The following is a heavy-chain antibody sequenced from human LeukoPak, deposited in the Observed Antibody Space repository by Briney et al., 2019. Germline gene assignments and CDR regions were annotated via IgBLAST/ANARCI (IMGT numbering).Heavy chain of an antibody. J-gene: IGHJ4*02. CDR3: ASNYYGSGSLDY. Sequence: SETLSLTCTVSGGSISGYYWSWIRQPAGKGLEWLGRIYSSGSTFYNPSLKSRITMSVDTSKNQFSLKLSSVTAADTAVYYCASNYYGSGSLDYWGQGNLVTVSS. CDR2: IYSSGST. V-gene: IGHV4-4*07. D-gene: IGHD3-10*01. CDR1: GGSISGYY.